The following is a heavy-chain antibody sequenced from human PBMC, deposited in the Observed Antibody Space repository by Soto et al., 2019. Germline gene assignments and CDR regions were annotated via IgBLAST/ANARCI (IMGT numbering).Heavy chain of an antibody. Sequence: QVQLVQSGAEVRKPGASVTVSCRSSGDSFNDYYIHWVRQAPGQGFEWMGWINPNGGVTKYAQKFQGWVSMTRDTSMRTVYMQLSRLRSDATAVYYCARESGGATATLVYYYFYMDVWGTGTTVTVSS. D-gene: IGHD5-12*01. J-gene: IGHJ6*03. CDR2: INPNGGVT. CDR1: GDSFNDYY. V-gene: IGHV1-2*04. CDR3: ARESGGATATLVYYYFYMDV.